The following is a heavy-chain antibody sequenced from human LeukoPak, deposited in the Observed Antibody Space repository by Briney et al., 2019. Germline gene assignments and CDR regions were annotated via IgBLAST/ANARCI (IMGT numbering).Heavy chain of an antibody. CDR2: ISGSGGST. Sequence: GGSLRLSCEASGFTFSSYGMSWVRQAPGQGLEWVSSISGSGGSTYYADSVKGRFTISRDNSMNTLYLQMNSLRAQDAALYYCAKGATYHGSGSYFPFDYWGQGALVTVSS. V-gene: IGHV3-23*01. J-gene: IGHJ4*02. CDR1: GFTFSSYG. D-gene: IGHD3-10*01. CDR3: AKGATYHGSGSYFPFDY.